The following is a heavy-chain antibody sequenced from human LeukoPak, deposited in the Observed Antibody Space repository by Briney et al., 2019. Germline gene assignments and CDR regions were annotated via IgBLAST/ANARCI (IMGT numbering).Heavy chain of an antibody. CDR1: GGSISSSSYY. Sequence: SETLSLTCTVSGGSISSSSYYWGWIRQPPGKGLEWIGSIYYSGSTYYNPSLKSRVTISVDTSKTQFSLKLSSVTAADTAVYYCARLNLTTVPLGPFFDYWGQGTLVTVSS. CDR2: IYYSGST. J-gene: IGHJ4*02. D-gene: IGHD4-17*01. CDR3: ARLNLTTVPLGPFFDY. V-gene: IGHV4-39*01.